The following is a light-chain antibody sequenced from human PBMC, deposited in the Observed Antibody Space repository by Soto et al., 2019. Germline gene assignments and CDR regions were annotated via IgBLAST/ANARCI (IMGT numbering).Light chain of an antibody. V-gene: IGLV2-14*01. Sequence: QSALTQPASVSGSPGQSIAISCTGSSSDFGNYNYVSWYQQHPGKVPKLIIYEVTNRPSGVSNRFSGSKSGNTASLTISGLQAEDEADYYCSSYPTSSTRVFGTCTKLTVL. J-gene: IGLJ1*01. CDR3: SSYPTSSTRV. CDR1: SSDFGNYNY. CDR2: EVT.